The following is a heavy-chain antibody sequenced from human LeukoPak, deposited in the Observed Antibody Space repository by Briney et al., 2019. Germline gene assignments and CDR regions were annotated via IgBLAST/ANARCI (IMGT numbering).Heavy chain of an antibody. J-gene: IGHJ4*02. CDR2: ISTSGSTT. V-gene: IGHV3-11*04. D-gene: IGHD6-6*01. Sequence: RLXCAASGFTFSDHYMSWIRQAPGKXLEGVSYISTSGSTTSYADSVKGRFTISRDNAKNSLYLQMDSLRGEDTAVYYCARTARLFDFWGQGTLVTVSS. CDR1: GFTFSDHY. CDR3: ARTARLFDF.